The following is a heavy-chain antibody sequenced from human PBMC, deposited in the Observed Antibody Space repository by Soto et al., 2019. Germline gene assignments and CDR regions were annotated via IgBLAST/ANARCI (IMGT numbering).Heavy chain of an antibody. CDR3: ARGVVATISRVSWFDP. D-gene: IGHD5-12*01. V-gene: IGHV4-59*01. J-gene: IGHJ5*02. CDR1: GGSISSYY. CDR2: IYYSEST. Sequence: PSETLSLTCTVSGGSISSYYWSWIRQPPGKGLEWIGYIYYSESTNYNPSLKSRVTISVDTSKNQFSLKLSSVTAADTAVYYCARGVVATISRVSWFDPWGQGTLVTVS.